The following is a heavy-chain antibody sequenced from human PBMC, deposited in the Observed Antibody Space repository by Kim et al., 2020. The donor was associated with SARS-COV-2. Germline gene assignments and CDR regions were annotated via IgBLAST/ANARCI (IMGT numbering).Heavy chain of an antibody. J-gene: IGHJ3*02. CDR3: ARFFWRDYYVSGTYPPHGAFDI. V-gene: IGHV4-34*01. D-gene: IGHD3-10*01. CDR1: GGSFSGYY. Sequence: SETLSLTCAVYGGSFSGYYWSWIRQPPGKGLEWIGEINHSGSTNYNPSLKSRVTISVDTSKNQFSLKLSSVTAADTAVYYCARFFWRDYYVSGTYPPHGAFDIWGQGTMVTVSS. CDR2: INHSGST.